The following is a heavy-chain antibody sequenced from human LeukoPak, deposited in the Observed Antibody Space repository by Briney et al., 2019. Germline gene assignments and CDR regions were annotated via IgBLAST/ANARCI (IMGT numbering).Heavy chain of an antibody. D-gene: IGHD3-10*01. CDR1: GFTFSSYG. Sequence: GRSLRLSCAASGFTFSSYGMHWVRQAPGKGLEWVAVISYDGSNKYYADSVKGRFTISRDNSKNTLYLQMNSLRAEDTAVYYCARDLGRRGAYYYYGMDVWGQGTTVTVSS. V-gene: IGHV3-30*03. CDR3: ARDLGRRGAYYYYGMDV. CDR2: ISYDGSNK. J-gene: IGHJ6*02.